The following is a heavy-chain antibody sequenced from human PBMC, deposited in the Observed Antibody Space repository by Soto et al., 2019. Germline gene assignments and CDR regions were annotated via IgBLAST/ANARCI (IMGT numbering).Heavy chain of an antibody. Sequence: QVQLQESGPGLVKPSETLSLTCTVSGGSISSYYWSWIRQPPGKGLEWIGYIYYSGSTNYNPSLXGXVXIXXDTATHQFSLKLSSVTAADTDVYYCARRYGGTFDYWGQGTLVTVSS. CDR2: IYYSGST. CDR3: ARRYGGTFDY. V-gene: IGHV4-59*08. D-gene: IGHD2-15*01. CDR1: GGSISSYY. J-gene: IGHJ4*02.